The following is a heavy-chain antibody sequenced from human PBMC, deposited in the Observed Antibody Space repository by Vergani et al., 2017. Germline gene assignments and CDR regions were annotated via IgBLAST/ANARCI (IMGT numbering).Heavy chain of an antibody. CDR2: IIPILGIA. Sequence: QVQLVQSGAEVKKPGSSVKVSCKASGGTFSSYAISWVRQAPGQGLEWMGRIIPILGIANYAQKFQGIFTITADKSTRTAYMELSSLRSEDTAVYYCARVGAAAGPNRDYWGQGTLVTVSS. J-gene: IGHJ4*02. D-gene: IGHD6-13*01. CDR1: GGTFSSYA. V-gene: IGHV1-69*04. CDR3: ARVGAAAGPNRDY.